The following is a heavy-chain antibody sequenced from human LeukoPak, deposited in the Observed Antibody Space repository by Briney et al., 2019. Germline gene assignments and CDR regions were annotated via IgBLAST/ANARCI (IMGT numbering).Heavy chain of an antibody. CDR3: ASGRRNIAARRDY. CDR2: IYYSGST. Sequence: PSETLSLTCTVPGGSVSSGSYYWSWIRQPPGKGLEWIGYIYYSGSTNYNPSLKSRVTISVDTSKNQFSLKLSSVTAADTAVYYCASGRRNIAARRDYWGQGTLVTVSS. J-gene: IGHJ4*02. V-gene: IGHV4-61*01. D-gene: IGHD5-12*01. CDR1: GGSVSSGSYY.